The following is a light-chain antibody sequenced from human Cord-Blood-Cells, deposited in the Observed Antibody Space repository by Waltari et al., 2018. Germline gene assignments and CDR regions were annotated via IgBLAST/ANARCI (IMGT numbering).Light chain of an antibody. Sequence: SALTQPASVSGSPGQSITLSCTGTSSDVGSYNLVSWYQQHPGKAPKLMIYEGSKRPSGVSNRFSGSKSGNTASLTISGLQAEDEADYYCCSYAGSSTSPYVFGTGTKVTVL. V-gene: IGLV2-23*01. CDR2: EGS. J-gene: IGLJ1*01. CDR3: CSYAGSSTSPYV. CDR1: SSDVGSYNL.